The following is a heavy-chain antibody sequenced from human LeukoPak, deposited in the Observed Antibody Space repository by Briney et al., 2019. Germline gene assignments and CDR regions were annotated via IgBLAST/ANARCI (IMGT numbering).Heavy chain of an antibody. V-gene: IGHV1-2*02. CDR2: VRPNNGAT. D-gene: IGHD5-12*01. CDR3: ARDLEASPGYEGADALDI. Sequence: ASVKVSCKASGYTFTDFHIHWVRHAPGQGLEWMGWVRPNNGATKYAEKFQGRVTMTRDTSTSTAHMELSSLRSDDTAEYYCARDLEASPGYEGADALDIWGQGTMVTVSS. CDR1: GYTFTDFH. J-gene: IGHJ3*02.